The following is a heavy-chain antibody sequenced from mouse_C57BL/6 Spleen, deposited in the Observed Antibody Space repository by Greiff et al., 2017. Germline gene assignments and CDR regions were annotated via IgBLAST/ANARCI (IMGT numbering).Heavy chain of an antibody. J-gene: IGHJ2*01. V-gene: IGHV1-53*01. CDR3: AREDYYGSIGGYYFDY. D-gene: IGHD1-1*01. Sequence: QVQLKQPGTELVKPGASVKLSCKASGYTFTSYWMHWVKQRPGQGLEWIGNINPSNGGTNYNEKFKSKATLTVDKSSSTAYMQLSSLTSEDSAVYYCAREDYYGSIGGYYFDYWGQGTTLTVSS. CDR1: GYTFTSYW. CDR2: INPSNGGT.